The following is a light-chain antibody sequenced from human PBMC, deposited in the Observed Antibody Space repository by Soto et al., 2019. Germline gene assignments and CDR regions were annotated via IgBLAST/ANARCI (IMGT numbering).Light chain of an antibody. CDR2: LGS. V-gene: IGKV2-28*01. CDR1: QSLLHSNGYNY. Sequence: DIVMTQSPLSLPVTPGEPASISCRSSQSLLHSNGYNYLDWYLQKPGQSPQLLIYLGSNRASGVPDRFSGSVSGTDFTLKISRVEAEDVGVYYCIQALQSLTFGGGTKVEIK. CDR3: IQALQSLT. J-gene: IGKJ4*01.